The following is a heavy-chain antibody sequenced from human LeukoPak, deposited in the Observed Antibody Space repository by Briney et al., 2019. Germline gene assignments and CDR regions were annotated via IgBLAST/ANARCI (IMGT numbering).Heavy chain of an antibody. CDR1: GYTFTSYG. CDR3: ARDRHDYKGTYYYYMDV. CDR2: ISAYNGNT. Sequence: GASVKVSCKASGYTFTSYGISWVRQAPGQGLEWMGWISAYNGNTNYAQKLQGRVTMTTDTSTSTAYMELRSLRSDDTAVYYCARDRHDYKGTYYYYMDVWGKGTTVTVSS. V-gene: IGHV1-18*01. D-gene: IGHD4-11*01. J-gene: IGHJ6*03.